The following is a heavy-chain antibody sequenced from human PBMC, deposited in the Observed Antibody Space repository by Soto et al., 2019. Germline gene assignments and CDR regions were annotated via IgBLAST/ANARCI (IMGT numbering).Heavy chain of an antibody. CDR1: GGPFTSFD. Sequence: VELVQSGSEVKKPGSSVKVSCKTSGGPFTSFDVNWVRQAPGQGLEWMGDIIPIFDTTNDAQKFQGRVTITADMATTTAYMELGSLRSDDTAVYFCAVGLSGSYYQNGMDVWGLGTTVIVS. D-gene: IGHD1-26*01. J-gene: IGHJ6*02. V-gene: IGHV1-69*06. CDR3: AVGLSGSYYQNGMDV. CDR2: IIPIFDTT.